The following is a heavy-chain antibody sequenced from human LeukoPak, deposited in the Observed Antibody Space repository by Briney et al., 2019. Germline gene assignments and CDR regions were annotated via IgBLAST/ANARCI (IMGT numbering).Heavy chain of an antibody. V-gene: IGHV3-66*01. J-gene: IGHJ4*02. Sequence: GGSLRLSCGASGITVSSNYMSWVRQAPGKGLECVSAIYSGGSTYYADSVKGRFTLSRDNSKNTLYLQMNSLKAEDTAVYYCARGNAIKFAQGSPLDFWGQGTLVTVSS. CDR2: IYSGGST. D-gene: IGHD2-21*01. CDR3: ARGNAIKFAQGSPLDF. CDR1: GITVSSNY.